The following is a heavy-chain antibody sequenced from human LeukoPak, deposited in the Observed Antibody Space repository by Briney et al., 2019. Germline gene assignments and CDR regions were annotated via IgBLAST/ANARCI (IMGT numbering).Heavy chain of an antibody. V-gene: IGHV3-23*01. J-gene: IGHJ4*02. CDR3: ARGGSGVDFDY. Sequence: GGSLRLSCAASGFTFVGNAVTWVRQAPGKGLEWVSTISGSGDTYYADSVKGRFTISRDNAKNTLYLQMNSLRAEDTAVYYCARGGSGVDFDYWGQGTLVTVSS. D-gene: IGHD1-26*01. CDR1: GFTFVGNA. CDR2: ISGSGDT.